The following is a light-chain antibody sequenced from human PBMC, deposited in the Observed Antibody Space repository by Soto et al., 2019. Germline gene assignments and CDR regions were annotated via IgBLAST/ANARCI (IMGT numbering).Light chain of an antibody. J-gene: IGKJ1*01. V-gene: IGKV1-5*01. CDR1: QSISSW. CDR2: DAS. Sequence: DIQMTQSPSTLSASVGDRVTITCRASQSISSWLAWYQQKPGEAPKLLIYDASSLESGVPSRFSGSGSGTEFTLTISTLQTDDFATYYCQQFGTFGQGTKVDIK. CDR3: QQFGT.